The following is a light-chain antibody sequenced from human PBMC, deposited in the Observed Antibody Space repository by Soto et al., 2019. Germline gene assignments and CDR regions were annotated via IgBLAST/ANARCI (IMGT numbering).Light chain of an antibody. Sequence: EIVMTQSPATLSVSPGERATLSCRASQSVSSNLAWYQQKPGQAPRLLIHDASSRATGIPARFRGSGSGTDFTLTINRLEPEDFAVYYCQQYENSPITFGQGTRLEIK. CDR3: QQYENSPIT. CDR1: QSVSSN. CDR2: DAS. J-gene: IGKJ5*01. V-gene: IGKV3D-15*02.